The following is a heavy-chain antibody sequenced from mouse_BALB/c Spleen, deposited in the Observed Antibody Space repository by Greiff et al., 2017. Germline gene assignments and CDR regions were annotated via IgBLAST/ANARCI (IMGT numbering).Heavy chain of an antibody. CDR2: IYPGNVNT. J-gene: IGHJ2*01. V-gene: IGHV1S56*01. Sequence: VQLQQSGPELVKPGASVRISCKASGYTFTSYYIHWVKQRPGQGLEWIGWIYPGNVNTKYNEKFKGKATLTADKSSSTAYMQLSSLTSEDSAVYFCARGDYDGVYFDYWGQGTTLTVSS. CDR1: GYTFTSYY. CDR3: ARGDYDGVYFDY. D-gene: IGHD2-4*01.